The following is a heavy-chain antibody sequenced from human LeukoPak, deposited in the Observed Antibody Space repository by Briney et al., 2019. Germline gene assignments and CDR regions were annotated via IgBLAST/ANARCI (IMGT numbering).Heavy chain of an antibody. CDR1: GYTSTSFG. J-gene: IGHJ3*01. D-gene: IGHD5-18*01. CDR3: ARGWILNAFDF. CDR2: ISAHSGNT. V-gene: IGHV1-18*01. Sequence: GASVKVSCKASGYTSTSFGITWVRQAPGQGLEWMGWISAHSGNTNYAQKLQGRLTMTTDTPTNIAYMELRSLRSDDTAVYYCARGWILNAFDFWGQGTMVTVSS.